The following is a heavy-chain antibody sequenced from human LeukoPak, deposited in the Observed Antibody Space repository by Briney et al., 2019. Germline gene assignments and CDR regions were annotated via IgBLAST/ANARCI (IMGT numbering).Heavy chain of an antibody. D-gene: IGHD6-19*01. CDR2: ISSSSSYI. V-gene: IGHV3-21*01. Sequence: PGGSLRLSCAASGFTLSNYSMNWVRQAPGKGLEWVAFISSSSSYIFYADSLKGRFTISRDNAENSLYLQMNSLRAEDTAVYYCATSSSGWYLYYGMDVWGQGTTVTVSS. CDR1: GFTLSNYS. CDR3: ATSSSGWYLYYGMDV. J-gene: IGHJ6*02.